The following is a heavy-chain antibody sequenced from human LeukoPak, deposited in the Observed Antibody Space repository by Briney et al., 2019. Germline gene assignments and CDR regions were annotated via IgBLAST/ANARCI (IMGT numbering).Heavy chain of an antibody. Sequence: GGSLRLSCAASGFTFSSYSMNWVRQAPGKGLEWVSYISSSSSAIYYADSVKGRFTISRDNAKNSLYLQMNSLRAEDTAVYYCARILYYYDSSGSDTFDYWGQGTLVTVSS. CDR3: ARILYYYDSSGSDTFDY. D-gene: IGHD3-22*01. CDR1: GFTFSSYS. V-gene: IGHV3-48*01. J-gene: IGHJ4*02. CDR2: ISSSSSAI.